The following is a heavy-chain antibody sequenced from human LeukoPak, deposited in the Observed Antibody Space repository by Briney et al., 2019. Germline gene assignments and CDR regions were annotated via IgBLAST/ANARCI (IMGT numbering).Heavy chain of an antibody. V-gene: IGHV3-74*01. CDR3: ARLSGQHLDY. CDR2: INTDGSST. CDR1: GFTFSTYW. D-gene: IGHD3-16*02. Sequence: PGGSLRLSCAASGFTFSTYWMHWVRQPPGKGLVWVSRINTDGSSTYYADSVKGRFTISRDNAKNTLYLQMNSLRAEDTAVYYCARLSGQHLDYWGQGTLVTVSS. J-gene: IGHJ4*02.